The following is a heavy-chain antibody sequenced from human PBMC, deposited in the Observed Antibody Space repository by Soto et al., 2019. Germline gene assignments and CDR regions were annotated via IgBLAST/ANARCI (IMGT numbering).Heavy chain of an antibody. CDR1: GYSLSDYH. D-gene: IGHD2-21*02. Sequence: ASVKVSCKASGYSLSDYHIHWVRQAPGQGLEWMGRINPNTGGTDYAQNFQGSVTMTRDTSISTAYMELNRLRSDDTAVYHCAGESVFRDCRGFYCYACDVREQVTRSTVAS. J-gene: IGHJ6*01. V-gene: IGHV1-2*06. CDR3: AGESVFRDCRGFYCYACDV. CDR2: INPNTGGT.